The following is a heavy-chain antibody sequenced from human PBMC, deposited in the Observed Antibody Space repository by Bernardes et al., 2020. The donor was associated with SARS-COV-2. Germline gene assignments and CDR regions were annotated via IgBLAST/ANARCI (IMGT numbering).Heavy chain of an antibody. CDR3: ATAGDYRFDL. D-gene: IGHD4-17*01. CDR1: GFTLSSRC. J-gene: IGHJ2*01. CDR2: INPDATIT. V-gene: IGHV3-74*01. Sequence: GGSLRLSCAASGFTLSSRCVHWVRQVPGKGLVWVSRINPDATITNYADSVKGRFTISRDNAKDTVYLQLNSLRADDTALYYCATAGDYRFDLWGRGTLVPVSS.